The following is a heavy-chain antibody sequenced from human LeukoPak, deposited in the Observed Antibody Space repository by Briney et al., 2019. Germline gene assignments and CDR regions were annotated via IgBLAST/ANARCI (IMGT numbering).Heavy chain of an antibody. Sequence: AASVKVSCKASGYTFTGYYMHWVRQAPGQGLEWMGWINPNNGDTIYAQKFQDRVKMTRDPSITTAYMELTKLRSDDTAVYYCARPDYDDDDSSGTHDWGQGTLVTVSS. CDR2: INPNNGDT. CDR1: GYTFTGYY. D-gene: IGHD4-17*01. CDR3: ARPDYDDDDSSGTHD. J-gene: IGHJ4*02. V-gene: IGHV1-2*02.